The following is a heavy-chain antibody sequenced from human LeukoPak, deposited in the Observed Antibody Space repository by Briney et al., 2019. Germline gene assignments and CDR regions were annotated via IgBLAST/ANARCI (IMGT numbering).Heavy chain of an antibody. Sequence: PGRSLRLSCAASGFTFSSYGMHWVRQAPGKGLEWVAVISYDGSNIYYADSVKGRFTISRDNSKNTLYLQMNSLRAEDTAVYYCASTFYGDSPPYWGQGTLVTVSS. CDR1: GFTFSSYG. CDR2: ISYDGSNI. V-gene: IGHV3-30*03. CDR3: ASTFYGDSPPY. D-gene: IGHD4-17*01. J-gene: IGHJ4*02.